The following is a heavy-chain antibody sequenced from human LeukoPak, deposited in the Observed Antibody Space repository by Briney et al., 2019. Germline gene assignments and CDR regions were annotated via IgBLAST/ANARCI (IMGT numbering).Heavy chain of an antibody. D-gene: IGHD6-13*01. Sequence: RGSLRLSCAASGFTFSSYAMSWVRQAPGKGLEWVSAISGSGGSTYYADSVKGRFTISRDNSKNTLYLQMNSQRAEDTAVYYCAKEGEDYSSSWTDLDYWGQGTLVTVSS. CDR1: GFTFSSYA. CDR2: ISGSGGST. CDR3: AKEGEDYSSSWTDLDY. V-gene: IGHV3-23*01. J-gene: IGHJ4*02.